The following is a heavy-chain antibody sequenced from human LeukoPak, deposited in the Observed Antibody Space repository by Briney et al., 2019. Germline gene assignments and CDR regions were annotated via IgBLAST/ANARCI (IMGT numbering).Heavy chain of an antibody. D-gene: IGHD1-14*01. J-gene: IGHJ4*02. CDR3: ARGTRKGGGY. V-gene: IGHV1-2*06. Sequence: GASVKVSCKASGYTFTGYYMHWVRQAPGQGLEWMGRINPNSGGTNYAQKFQGRVTITRNTSISTAYMELSSLRSEDTAVYYCARGTRKGGGYWGQGTLVTVSS. CDR2: INPNSGGT. CDR1: GYTFTGYY.